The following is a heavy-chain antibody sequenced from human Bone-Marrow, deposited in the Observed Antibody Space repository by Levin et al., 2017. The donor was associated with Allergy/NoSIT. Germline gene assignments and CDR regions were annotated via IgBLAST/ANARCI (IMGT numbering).Heavy chain of an antibody. CDR2: IDGSGGKT. CDR1: GFTFSIYY. D-gene: IGHD1-26*01. V-gene: IGHV3-23*01. Sequence: GGSLRLSCAASGFTFSIYYMSWVRQAPGKGLEWVSSIDGSGGKTHYGPSAKGRFTISRDSSKNTVFLQMTSLRSEDTAVYFCLSDGGEVGRRGYWGQGILVTVSS. CDR3: LSDGGEVGRRGY. J-gene: IGHJ1*01.